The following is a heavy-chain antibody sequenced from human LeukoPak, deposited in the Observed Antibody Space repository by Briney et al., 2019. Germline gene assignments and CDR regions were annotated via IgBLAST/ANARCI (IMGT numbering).Heavy chain of an antibody. Sequence: GGSLRLSRAASGFTLSTYTMHWVRQAPGKGLEWVAVLSYDGTNKYNADSVKGRFTVSRDSSKNTLYPQMNSLRAEDTAVYYCARSQGQLYCSTSSCYYFDYWGQGTLVTVSS. CDR1: GFTLSTYT. CDR3: ARSQGQLYCSTSSCYYFDY. V-gene: IGHV3-30-3*01. CDR2: LSYDGTNK. D-gene: IGHD2-2*01. J-gene: IGHJ4*02.